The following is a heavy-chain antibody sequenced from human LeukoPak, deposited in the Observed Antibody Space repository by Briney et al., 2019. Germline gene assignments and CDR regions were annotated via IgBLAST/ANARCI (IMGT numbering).Heavy chain of an antibody. D-gene: IGHD2-2*01. CDR2: IIPIFGTA. CDR1: GGTFSSYA. J-gene: IGHJ5*02. V-gene: IGHV1-69*06. Sequence: SVKVSCKASGGTFSSYAISWVRQAPGQGLEWMGGIIPIFGTANYAQKFQSRVTITADKSTSTAYMELSSLRSEDTAVYYCARGQLLFPNWFDPWGQGTLVTVSS. CDR3: ARGQLLFPNWFDP.